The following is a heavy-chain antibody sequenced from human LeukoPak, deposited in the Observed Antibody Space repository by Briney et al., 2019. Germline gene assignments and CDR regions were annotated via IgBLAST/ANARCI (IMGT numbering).Heavy chain of an antibody. V-gene: IGHV1-18*01. J-gene: IGHJ6*03. Sequence: ASVKASCKASGYTFTSYGISWVRQAPGQGLEWMGWISAYNGNTNYAQKLQGRVTMTTDTSTSTAYMELRSLRSDDTAVYYCARGANWNDQVYYYYYYMDVWGKGTTVTVSS. CDR2: ISAYNGNT. CDR1: GYTFTSYG. D-gene: IGHD1-1*01. CDR3: ARGANWNDQVYYYYYYMDV.